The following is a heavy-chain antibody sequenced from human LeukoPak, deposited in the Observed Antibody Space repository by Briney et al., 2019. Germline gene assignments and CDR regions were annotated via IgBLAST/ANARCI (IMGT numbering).Heavy chain of an antibody. CDR3: VTSTGQQFIPYDY. V-gene: IGHV3-66*02. CDR2: IYGADAA. CDR1: GFNVSTNY. Sequence: GGSLRLSCAASGFNVSTNYMTWIRQAPGKGLEWVSLIYGADAAYYAESVRRRFMISRDNLKNTLFLQMNSLRVEDTAVYYCVTSTGQQFIPYDYWGQGTHVTVSS. D-gene: IGHD6-13*01. J-gene: IGHJ4*02.